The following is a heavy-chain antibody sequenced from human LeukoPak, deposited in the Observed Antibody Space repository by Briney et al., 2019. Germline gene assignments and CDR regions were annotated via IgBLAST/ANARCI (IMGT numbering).Heavy chain of an antibody. CDR2: INPSGGST. CDR3: TTPLALAGSDY. J-gene: IGHJ4*02. CDR1: GYTFTSYY. V-gene: IGHV1-46*01. D-gene: IGHD3-3*02. Sequence: ASVKVSCKASGYTFTSYYMHWVRQAPGQGLEWMGIINPSGGSTSYAQKFQGRVTMTRDTSTSTVYMELSSLRSEDTAVYYCTTPLALAGSDYWGQGTLVTVSS.